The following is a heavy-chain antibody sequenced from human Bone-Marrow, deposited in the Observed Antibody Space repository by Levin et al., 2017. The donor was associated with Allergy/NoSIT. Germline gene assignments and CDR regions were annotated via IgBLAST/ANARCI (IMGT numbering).Heavy chain of an antibody. V-gene: IGHV2-5*02. Sequence: SGPTLVKPTQTLTLTCTFSGFSLSTSGVGVGWIRQPPGKALEWLALIYWDDDKRYSPSLKSRLTITKDTSKNQVVLTMTNMDPVDTATYYCAHVLRITMIVVVRKGPFEYFQHWGQGTLVTVSS. CDR2: IYWDDDK. CDR3: AHVLRITMIVVVRKGPFEYFQH. D-gene: IGHD3-22*01. CDR1: GFSLSTSGVG. J-gene: IGHJ1*01.